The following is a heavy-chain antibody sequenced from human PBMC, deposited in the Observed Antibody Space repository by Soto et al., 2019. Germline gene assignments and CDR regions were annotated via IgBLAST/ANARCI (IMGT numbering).Heavy chain of an antibody. CDR1: GYKYTNSW. V-gene: IGHV5-51*07. J-gene: IGHJ6*02. Sequence: SQKISGKGSGYKYTNSWIGWVHQAPGKGLEWMGIVYPGDSDTRYSPSFQGQVTISADKAISTAYLQWSSLKASDTAMYYSATYGGGYSYGFYYVMDFLGRGTTVA. D-gene: IGHD5-18*01. CDR2: VYPGDSDT. CDR3: ATYGGGYSYGFYYVMDF.